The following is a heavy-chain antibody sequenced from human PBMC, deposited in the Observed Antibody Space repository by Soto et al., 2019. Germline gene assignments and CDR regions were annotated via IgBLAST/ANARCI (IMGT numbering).Heavy chain of an antibody. CDR2: ISYDGSNK. V-gene: IGHV3-30-3*01. Sequence: GGSLRLSCAASGFTFSSYAMHWVRQAPGKGLEWVAVISYDGSNKYYADSVKGRFTISRDNSKNTLYLQMNSLRAEDTAVYYCARDIGPNYGSGSYYPYYYYYYGMDVWGQGTTVTVSS. CDR3: ARDIGPNYGSGSYYPYYYYYYGMDV. J-gene: IGHJ6*02. D-gene: IGHD3-10*01. CDR1: GFTFSSYA.